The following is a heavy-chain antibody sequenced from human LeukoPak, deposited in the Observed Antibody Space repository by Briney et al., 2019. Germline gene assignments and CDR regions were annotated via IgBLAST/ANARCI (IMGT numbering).Heavy chain of an antibody. CDR3: ARDTFGL. Sequence: GGSLRLSCEASGFTLSNHWMTWVRQAPGRGLEWVATIKQGGSDKFYVDSVKGRFTISGDNAKNSLYLEMNSLRVEDTAVYYCARDTFGLWGQGTLVTVSS. D-gene: IGHD2/OR15-2a*01. CDR1: GFTLSNHW. J-gene: IGHJ4*02. CDR2: IKQGGSDK. V-gene: IGHV3-7*01.